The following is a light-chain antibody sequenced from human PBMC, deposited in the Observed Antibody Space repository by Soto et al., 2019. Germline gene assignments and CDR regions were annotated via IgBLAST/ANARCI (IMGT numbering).Light chain of an antibody. CDR3: QQRYSWSRT. CDR1: QSVISQ. Sequence: EIVLTQSPATLSLSPGERATLSCRASQSVISQLIWYQHKPCQAPSLLIYDTSIMAPGIPARFSGSVSGTDFTLTISSLEPEDFADYYCQQRYSWSRTFGQGTKMEIK. J-gene: IGKJ1*01. CDR2: DTS. V-gene: IGKV3-11*01.